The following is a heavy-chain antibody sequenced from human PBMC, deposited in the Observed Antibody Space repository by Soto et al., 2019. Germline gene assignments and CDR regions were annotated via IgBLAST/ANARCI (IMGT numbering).Heavy chain of an antibody. CDR1: GFTFDDHT. J-gene: IGHJ3*02. V-gene: IGHV3-43*01. D-gene: IGHD6-19*01. CDR2: ISWNGGET. CDR3: AKTHGSGWNAFDI. Sequence: QLVESGGDVVRPGGSLRLSCAASGFTFDDHTMHWVRRAPGKGLEWVSLISWNGGETFYADSVKGRFSISRDNSKFSLYLEMNSLRIEDTALYYCAKTHGSGWNAFDIWGQWTRVTVSS.